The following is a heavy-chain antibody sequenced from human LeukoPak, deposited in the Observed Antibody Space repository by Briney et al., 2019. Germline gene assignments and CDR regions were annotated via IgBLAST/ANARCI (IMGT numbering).Heavy chain of an antibody. D-gene: IGHD6-13*01. CDR3: ARAEYTSKLDY. CDR1: RYTFTDYY. Sequence: ASVKVSCKASRYTFTDYYMHWVRRAPGQGLEWMGWINPNSGGTNYAQKFQGRVTMTRDTSISTAYMELSSLRSDDTAVYYCARAEYTSKLDYWGQGALVTVSS. V-gene: IGHV1-2*02. J-gene: IGHJ4*02. CDR2: INPNSGGT.